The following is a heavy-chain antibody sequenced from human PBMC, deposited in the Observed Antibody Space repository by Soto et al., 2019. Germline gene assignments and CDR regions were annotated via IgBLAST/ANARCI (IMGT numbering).Heavy chain of an antibody. D-gene: IGHD3-9*01. CDR3: ARATIGRFDY. J-gene: IGHJ4*02. V-gene: IGHV4-31*03. Sequence: QVQLQESGPGLVKPSQTLSLTCTVSGGSISSGGYYWSWIRQHPGKGVEWIGYIYYCGSTSHNPSLKTRVTISVDTSKTQSALKLSAVTAAGTAVYYCARATIGRFDYWGQGTLVSVSS. CDR1: GGSISSGGYY. CDR2: IYYCGST.